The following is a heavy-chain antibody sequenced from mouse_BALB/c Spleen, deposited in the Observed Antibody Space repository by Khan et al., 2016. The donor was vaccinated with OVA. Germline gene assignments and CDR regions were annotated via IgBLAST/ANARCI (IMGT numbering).Heavy chain of an antibody. D-gene: IGHD1-2*01. CDR3: ARGDTASYWYFDV. J-gene: IGHJ1*01. Sequence: QVQLQQSGAELVRPGASVKLSCKASGFSFTSYWMNWVKQRPGQGLEWIGLIHPSDSDTRLNQKFKDKATLTVDKSSSTAYMQLSSPTSEDSAVYYCARGDTASYWYFDVGGAGTTVTVSS. CDR1: GFSFTSYW. CDR2: IHPSDSDT. V-gene: IGHV1-69*02.